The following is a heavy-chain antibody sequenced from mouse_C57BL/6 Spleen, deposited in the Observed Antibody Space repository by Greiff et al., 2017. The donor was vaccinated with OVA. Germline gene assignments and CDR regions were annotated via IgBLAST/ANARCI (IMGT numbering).Heavy chain of an antibody. J-gene: IGHJ1*03. CDR1: GFTFSDYY. CDR2: INYDGSST. D-gene: IGHD1-1*01. CDR3: ARITTVVAPYFDV. Sequence: EVMLVESEGGLVQPGSSMKLSCTASGFTFSDYYMAWVRQVPEKGLEWVANINYDGSSTYYLDSLKSRFIISRDNAKNILYLQMSSLKSEDTATYYCARITTVVAPYFDVWGTGTTVTVSS. V-gene: IGHV5-16*01.